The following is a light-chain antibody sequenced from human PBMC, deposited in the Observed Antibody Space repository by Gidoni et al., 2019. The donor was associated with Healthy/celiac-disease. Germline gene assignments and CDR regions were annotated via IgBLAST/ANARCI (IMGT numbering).Light chain of an antibody. V-gene: IGKV3-11*01. J-gene: IGKJ4*01. CDR1: QSVSSY. CDR2: DAS. CDR3: QQRSNWPPLT. Sequence: VLTHSPATLSLSPGERATLSCRASQSVSSYLAWYQQKPGQAPRLLIYDASNRATGIPARFSGSGSGTDFTLTISSLEPEDFAVYYCQQRSNWPPLTFGGGTKVEIK.